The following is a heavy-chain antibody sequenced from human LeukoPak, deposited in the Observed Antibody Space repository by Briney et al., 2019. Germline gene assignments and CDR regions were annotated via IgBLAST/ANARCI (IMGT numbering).Heavy chain of an antibody. V-gene: IGHV4-59*08. CDR3: ARLRFWVDY. Sequence: SETLSLTCTASGGSISSYYWSWIRQPPGKGLEWIGYIYYSGSTNYNPSLKSRVTISVDTSKNQFSLKLSSVTAADTAVYYCARLRFWVDYWGQGTLVTVSS. CDR2: IYYSGST. D-gene: IGHD3-3*01. CDR1: GGSISSYY. J-gene: IGHJ4*02.